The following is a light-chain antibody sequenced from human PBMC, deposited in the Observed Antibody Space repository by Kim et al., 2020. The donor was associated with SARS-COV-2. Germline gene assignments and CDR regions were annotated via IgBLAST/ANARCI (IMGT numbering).Light chain of an antibody. CDR1: QSVSSSY. Sequence: EIVLTQSPGTLSLSPGERATLSCRASQSVSSSYLAWYQQKPGQAPRLLIYGASNRATGMPDRFSGSGSGTDFTLTISRLEPEDFAVYYCQQYGSSRTFGQGTKVDIK. V-gene: IGKV3-20*01. CDR2: GAS. CDR3: QQYGSSRT. J-gene: IGKJ1*01.